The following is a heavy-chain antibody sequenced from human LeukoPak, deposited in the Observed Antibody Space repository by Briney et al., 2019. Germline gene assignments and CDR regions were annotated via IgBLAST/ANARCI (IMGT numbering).Heavy chain of an antibody. J-gene: IGHJ4*02. CDR3: ATVTEKSGSNDY. CDR1: GYTFTGYY. V-gene: IGHV1-2*02. CDR2: INPNTGGT. D-gene: IGHD1-26*01. Sequence: GASVKVSCKASGYTFTGYYMHWVRQAPGQGLEWMGWINPNTGGTIYAQKFQDRVTMTRDTSISTAYMELSSLRSEDTAVYYCATVTEKSGSNDYWGQGTLVTVSS.